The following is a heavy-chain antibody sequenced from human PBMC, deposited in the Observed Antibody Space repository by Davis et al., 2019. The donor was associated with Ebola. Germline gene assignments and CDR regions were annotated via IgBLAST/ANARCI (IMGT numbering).Heavy chain of an antibody. D-gene: IGHD2-2*01. CDR1: GYTFTNYG. CDR2: MNPNSGNT. V-gene: IGHV1-8*02. Sequence: AASVKVSCKASGYTFTNYGITWVRQAPGQGLEWMGWMNPNSGNTGYAQNFQGRVTMTRNTSITTAYMELSSLRSEDTAVYYCARAVRYPVVVTRSSRKYYFDYWGQGTRVTVSS. J-gene: IGHJ4*02. CDR3: ARAVRYPVVVTRSSRKYYFDY.